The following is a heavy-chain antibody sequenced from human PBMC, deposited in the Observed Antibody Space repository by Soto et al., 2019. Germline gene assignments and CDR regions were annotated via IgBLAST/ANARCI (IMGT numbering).Heavy chain of an antibody. CDR1: GFTFSDFY. J-gene: IGHJ4*02. V-gene: IGHV3-11*06. CDR2: ISINSNHK. D-gene: IGHD2-21*01. Sequence: QIKLVESGGGLVKPGGSLRLSCAASGFTFSDFYMTWVRQAPGKGLEWLSYISINSNHKEYGDYVKGRHTISRDNAKNSLYLQMNSLRADDTAVYYCVRGGGGGQFDYSGQGTLVTVSS. CDR3: VRGGGGGQFDY.